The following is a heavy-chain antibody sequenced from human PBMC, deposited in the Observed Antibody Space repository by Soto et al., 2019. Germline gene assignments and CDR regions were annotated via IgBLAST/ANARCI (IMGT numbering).Heavy chain of an antibody. CDR2: ISAYNGNT. Sequence: ASVKVSCKASGYTFTSYGISWVRQAPGQGLEWMGWISAYNGNTNYAQKLQGRVTMTTDTSTSTAYMELRSLRSDDTAVYYCARVDDEAVVPAAMESDYWGQGTLVTVSS. J-gene: IGHJ4*02. CDR1: GYTFTSYG. CDR3: ARVDDEAVVPAAMESDY. D-gene: IGHD2-2*01. V-gene: IGHV1-18*01.